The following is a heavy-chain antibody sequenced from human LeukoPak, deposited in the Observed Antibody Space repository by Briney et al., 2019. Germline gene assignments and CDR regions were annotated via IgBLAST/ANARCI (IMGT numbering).Heavy chain of an antibody. J-gene: IGHJ4*02. CDR2: ISGSGGST. Sequence: GGSLRLSCAASGFTFSSYAMSWVRQAPGKGLEWVSAISGSGGSTYYADSVKGRFTISRDNSKNTLYLQMNSLRAEDTAVYYFAKVAYNWNDGGYFDYLGQGTLVTVSS. CDR1: GFTFSSYA. V-gene: IGHV3-23*01. D-gene: IGHD1-20*01. CDR3: AKVAYNWNDGGYFDY.